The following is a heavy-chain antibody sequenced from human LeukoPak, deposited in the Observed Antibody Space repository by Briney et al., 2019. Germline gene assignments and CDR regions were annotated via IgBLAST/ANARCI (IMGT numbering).Heavy chain of an antibody. CDR2: VSTYNGNT. CDR3: ARDRATLRGNNYDLLTGYYTGWDY. CDR1: GYTFTSYG. D-gene: IGHD3-9*01. Sequence: ASVRVSCKASGYTFTSYGISWVRQAPGQGLQWMGWVSTYNGNTNYTQNLQGRVTMTTDRSTSTAYMELRSITSDDTAVYYCARDRATLRGNNYDLLTGYYTGWDYWAQGTLVSVSS. V-gene: IGHV1-18*01. J-gene: IGHJ4*02.